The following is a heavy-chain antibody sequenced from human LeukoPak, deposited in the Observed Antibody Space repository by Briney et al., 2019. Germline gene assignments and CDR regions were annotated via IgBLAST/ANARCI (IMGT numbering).Heavy chain of an antibody. V-gene: IGHV3-33*01. Sequence: GRSLRLSCAASGFTFSSYGMHWVRQAPGKGLEWVAVIWYDGSNKYYADSVKGRFTISRDNARDTLYLQMNSLRVDDTAVYYCARVRGGNWGRGTLVTVSS. CDR2: IWYDGSNK. CDR3: ARVRGGN. D-gene: IGHD3-16*01. CDR1: GFTFSSYG. J-gene: IGHJ1*01.